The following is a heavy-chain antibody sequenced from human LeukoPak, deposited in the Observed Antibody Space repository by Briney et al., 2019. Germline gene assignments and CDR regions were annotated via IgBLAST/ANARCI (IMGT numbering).Heavy chain of an antibody. CDR3: ARDGLSGIAARTYFDY. Sequence: GGSLRLSCAASGFTFSNYAMTWVRQAPGKGLEWVSAITASGGSTYYADSVKGRFTISRDNSKNTLYLQMNSLRAEDTAVYYCARDGLSGIAARTYFDYWGQGTLVTVSS. CDR2: ITASGGST. J-gene: IGHJ4*02. CDR1: GFTFSNYA. V-gene: IGHV3-23*01. D-gene: IGHD6-6*01.